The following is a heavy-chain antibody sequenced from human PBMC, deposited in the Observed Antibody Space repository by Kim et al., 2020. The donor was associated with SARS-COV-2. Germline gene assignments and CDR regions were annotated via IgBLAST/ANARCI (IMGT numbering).Heavy chain of an antibody. D-gene: IGHD5-12*01. V-gene: IGHV1-3*01. J-gene: IGHJ3*02. CDR3: ARNNGGYASPYVFDI. Sequence: QKFQGRVTITRDTSASTAYMELNSLRSEDTAVYYCARNNGGYASPYVFDIWGQGTMVTVSS.